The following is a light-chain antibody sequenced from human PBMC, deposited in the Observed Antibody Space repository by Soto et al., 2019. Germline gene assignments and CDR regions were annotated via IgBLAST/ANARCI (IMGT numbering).Light chain of an antibody. J-gene: IGKJ1*01. CDR1: QSVSSY. CDR2: GAS. CDR3: QQYNNWPRT. V-gene: IGKV3-15*01. Sequence: EILMTQSPATLSVSPGERAPLSCRASQSVSSYLAWYQQKPGQPPRLLIYGASTRATGIPARFSGSGSGTEFTLTISSLQSEDFAVYYCQQYNNWPRTFGQGTKVDI.